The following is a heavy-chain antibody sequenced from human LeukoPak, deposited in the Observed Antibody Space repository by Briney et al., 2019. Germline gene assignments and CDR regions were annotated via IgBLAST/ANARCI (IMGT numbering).Heavy chain of an antibody. CDR1: GGSISSSSYS. J-gene: IGHJ3*02. Sequence: SETLSLTCTVSGGSISSSSYSWGWIRQPPGKGLEWIGSIYYSGSTYYNPSLKSRVTISVDTSKNQFSLKLSSVTAADTAVYYCAGTLYCGGDCYYHSAFDIWGQGTMDTVSS. V-gene: IGHV4-39*01. D-gene: IGHD2-21*02. CDR3: AGTLYCGGDCYYHSAFDI. CDR2: IYYSGST.